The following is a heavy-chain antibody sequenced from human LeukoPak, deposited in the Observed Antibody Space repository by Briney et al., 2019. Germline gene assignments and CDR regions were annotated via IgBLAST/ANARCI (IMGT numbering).Heavy chain of an antibody. CDR3: ARVMVAVAGTGLDY. J-gene: IGHJ4*02. Sequence: SETLSLTCTVSGGSISSGDYYWSWIRQPPGKGLEWIGYIYYSGSTYYNPSLKSRVTISVDTSKNQFSLKLSSVTAADTAVYYCARVMVAVAGTGLDYWGQGTLVTVSS. CDR2: IYYSGST. V-gene: IGHV4-30-4*01. CDR1: GGSISSGDYY. D-gene: IGHD6-19*01.